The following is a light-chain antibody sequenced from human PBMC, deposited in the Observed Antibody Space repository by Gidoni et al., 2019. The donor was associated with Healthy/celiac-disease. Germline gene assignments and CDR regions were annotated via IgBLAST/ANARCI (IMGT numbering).Light chain of an antibody. CDR3: QQSYSTLSIT. Sequence: DIQMTQSPSSLSASVGDRVTITCRASQSISSYLNWYQQKPGKAPKLLIYAAASLQSGVPSRFSCSGSGTDFTLTISSLQPEDFATYYCQQSYSTLSITFGQVTRLEIK. J-gene: IGKJ5*01. CDR1: QSISSY. CDR2: AAA. V-gene: IGKV1-39*01.